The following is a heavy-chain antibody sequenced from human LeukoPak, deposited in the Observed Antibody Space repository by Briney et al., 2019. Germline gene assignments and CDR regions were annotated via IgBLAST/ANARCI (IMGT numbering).Heavy chain of an antibody. CDR3: ASGVHYFDY. V-gene: IGHV3-7*01. J-gene: IGHJ4*02. CDR2: IKQDGSEK. D-gene: IGHD3-10*01. Sequence: GGSLRLSCAASGFTFSNYWMSWVRQAPGKGLEWVANIKQDGSEKYYVDSVKGRFTISRDNAKNSLYLQMNSPRAEDTAVYYCASGVHYFDYWGQGTLVTVSS. CDR1: GFTFSNYW.